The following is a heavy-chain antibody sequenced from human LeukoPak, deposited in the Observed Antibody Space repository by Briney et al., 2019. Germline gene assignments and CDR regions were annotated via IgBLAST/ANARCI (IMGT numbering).Heavy chain of an antibody. D-gene: IGHD1-26*01. CDR2: ISTDGRRQ. CDR3: ARDVTGSYTFDY. Sequence: GGSLRLSCAASGFTFSSHAMHWVSQAPGKGMEWEAVISTDGRRQYYADTVQGRFAISRDNSKSTLHLQMRSLRPEDTAVYNCARDVTGSYTFDYWGQGSLVTVSS. CDR1: GFTFSSHA. J-gene: IGHJ4*02. V-gene: IGHV3-30*09.